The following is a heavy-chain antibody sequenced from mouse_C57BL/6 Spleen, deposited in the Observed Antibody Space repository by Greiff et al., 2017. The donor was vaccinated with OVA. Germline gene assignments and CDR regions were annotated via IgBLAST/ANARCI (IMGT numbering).Heavy chain of an antibody. V-gene: IGHV1-80*01. CDR3: ARSGYYGNYGGYYYAMDY. CDR1: GYAFSSYW. Sequence: QVQLQQSGAELVKPGASVKISCKASGYAFSSYWMNWVKQRPGKGLEWIGQIYPGDGDTNYNGKFKGKATLTADTSSSTAYMQLSSLTSEDSAVYFCARSGYYGNYGGYYYAMDYWGQGTSVTVSS. CDR2: IYPGDGDT. J-gene: IGHJ4*01. D-gene: IGHD2-1*01.